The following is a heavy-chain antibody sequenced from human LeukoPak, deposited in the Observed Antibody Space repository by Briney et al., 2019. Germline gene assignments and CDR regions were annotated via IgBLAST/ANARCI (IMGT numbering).Heavy chain of an antibody. CDR2: IKQDGSEK. Sequence: PGGSLRLSCAASGFTFSSYAMSWVRQAPGKGLEWVANIKQDGSEKYYVDSVKGRFTVSRDNAKNSLYLQMNSLRAEDTAVYYCARDIGVGATTFDYWGQGTLVTVSS. CDR1: GFTFSSYA. J-gene: IGHJ4*02. D-gene: IGHD1-26*01. V-gene: IGHV3-7*01. CDR3: ARDIGVGATTFDY.